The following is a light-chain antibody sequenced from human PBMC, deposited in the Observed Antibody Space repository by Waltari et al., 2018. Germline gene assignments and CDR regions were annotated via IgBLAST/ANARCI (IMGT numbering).Light chain of an antibody. Sequence: EIVLKQSRGTLSLSPGALGNLSCRASQSVGRSLFWYQQKHGQAPRLLIYDASTRATGTPDRFSGGGSGTDFSLTISRLEPEDFAVYYCQMYVRLPVTFGQGTKVEI. CDR3: QMYVRLPVT. J-gene: IGKJ1*01. CDR1: QSVGRSL. CDR2: DAS. V-gene: IGKV3-20*01.